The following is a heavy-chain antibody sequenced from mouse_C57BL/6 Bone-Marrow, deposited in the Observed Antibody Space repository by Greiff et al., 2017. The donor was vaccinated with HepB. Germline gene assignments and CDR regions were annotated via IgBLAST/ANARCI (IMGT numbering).Heavy chain of an antibody. V-gene: IGHV1-55*01. D-gene: IGHD1-1*01. CDR1: GYTFTSYW. CDR2: IYPGSGST. Sequence: QVQLQQPGAELVKPGASVKMSCKASGYTFTSYWITWVKQRPGQGLEWIGDIYPGSGSTNYNEKFKSKATLTVDTSSSTAYMQLSSLPSEDSAVYYWARGGFSTIVRYYFDYWGQGTTLTVSS. J-gene: IGHJ2*01. CDR3: ARGGFSTIVRYYFDY.